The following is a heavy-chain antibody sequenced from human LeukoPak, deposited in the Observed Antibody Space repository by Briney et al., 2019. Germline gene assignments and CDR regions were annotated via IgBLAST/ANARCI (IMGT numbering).Heavy chain of an antibody. D-gene: IGHD3-10*01. CDR2: ISFDGSNK. J-gene: IGHJ4*02. V-gene: IGHV3-30-3*01. CDR1: GFTFRSYA. CDR3: VRDAPYYGSGSYYNPFPH. Sequence: GGSLRLSCAASGFTFRSYAMHWVRQAPGEGLAWVALISFDGSNKYYADSVEGRFTVSRDNSKNTLYLQMSSLRAEDTAVYYCVRDAPYYGSGSYYNPFPHWGQGTLVTVSS.